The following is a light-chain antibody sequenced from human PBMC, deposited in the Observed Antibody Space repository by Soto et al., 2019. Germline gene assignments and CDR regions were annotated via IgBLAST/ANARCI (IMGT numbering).Light chain of an antibody. CDR3: QQYGSSPM. CDR2: GAS. J-gene: IGKJ1*01. CDR1: QSVSSSY. V-gene: IGKV3-20*01. Sequence: EIVLTQSPGTLSLSPGERATLSCRASQSVSSSYLAWYQQKPGQAPRLLIYGASSRATGIPDRFSGSGSGTDFTLTISRLEPEDFAVYYCQQYGSSPMFGQGTKVHI.